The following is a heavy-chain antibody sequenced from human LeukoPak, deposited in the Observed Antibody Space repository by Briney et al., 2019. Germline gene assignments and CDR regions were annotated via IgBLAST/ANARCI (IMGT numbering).Heavy chain of an antibody. Sequence: GGSLGLSCAVSGLIVSTNYMSWVRQAPGKGLEWVSVIYSGGGTYYADSVRGRFTISRDNSKSTLYLQMNSLRAEDTAVYYCAKETLGYSYGGYWGQGTLVTVSS. CDR2: IYSGGGT. CDR1: GLIVSTNY. J-gene: IGHJ4*02. D-gene: IGHD5-18*01. CDR3: AKETLGYSYGGY. V-gene: IGHV3-53*01.